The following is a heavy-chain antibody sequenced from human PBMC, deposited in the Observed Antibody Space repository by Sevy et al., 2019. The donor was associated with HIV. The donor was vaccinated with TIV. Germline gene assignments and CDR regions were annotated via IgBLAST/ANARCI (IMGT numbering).Heavy chain of an antibody. Sequence: GSLRLSCAASGFTFSSYSMHWVRQAPGKGLEWVSSISGSSNYIYYADSMKGRFSISRDNAKNSLYLQMISLRAEDTAVFYCARAVPATDAFDIWVQGTLVTVSS. J-gene: IGHJ3*02. CDR1: GFTFSSYS. CDR3: ARAVPATDAFDI. V-gene: IGHV3-21*01. D-gene: IGHD6-19*01. CDR2: ISGSSNYI.